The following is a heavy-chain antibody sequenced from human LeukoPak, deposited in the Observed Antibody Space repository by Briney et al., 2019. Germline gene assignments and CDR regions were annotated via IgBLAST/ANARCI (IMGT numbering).Heavy chain of an antibody. J-gene: IGHJ2*01. CDR2: INPNSGGT. V-gene: IGHV1-2*04. CDR3: AGAAAGGLRLLLRRGWYFDL. CDR1: GYTFTGYY. Sequence: ASVKVSCKASGYTFTGYYMHWVRQAPGQGLEWMGWINPNSGGTNYAQKFQGWVTMTRDTSISTAYMELSRLRSDDTAVYYCAGAAAGGLRLLLRRGWYFDLWGRGTLVTVSS. D-gene: IGHD3-10*01.